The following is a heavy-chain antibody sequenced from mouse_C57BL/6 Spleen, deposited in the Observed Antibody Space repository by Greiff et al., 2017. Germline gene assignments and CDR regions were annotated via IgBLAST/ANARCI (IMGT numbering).Heavy chain of an antibody. CDR3: ASSCDSSSYNYAMGG. CDR2: IDPSDSYT. Sequence: VQLQQSGAELVKPGASVKLSCKASGYTFTSYWMQWVKQRPGQGLEWIGEIDPSDSYTNYNQKFKGKATLTVDPSSSTAYMQLSSLTSEDSAVYYGASSCDSSSYNYAMGGWGQGTSVTVSS. J-gene: IGHJ4*01. D-gene: IGHD1-1*01. V-gene: IGHV1-50*01. CDR1: GYTFTSYW.